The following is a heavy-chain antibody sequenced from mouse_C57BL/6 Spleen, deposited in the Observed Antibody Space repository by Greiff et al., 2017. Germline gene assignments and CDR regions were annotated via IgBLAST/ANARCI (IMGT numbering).Heavy chain of an antibody. V-gene: IGHV2-9-1*01. Sequence: VKLMESGPGLVAPSQSLSITCTVSGFSLTSYAISWVRQPPGKGLEWLGVIWTGGGTNYNSALKSRLSISRDNSKSQVYLKMNSLQTDDTARYYGARNDDYDERAYYAMDYWGQGTSVTVSS. J-gene: IGHJ4*01. D-gene: IGHD2-4*01. CDR3: ARNDDYDERAYYAMDY. CDR1: GFSLTSYA. CDR2: IWTGGGT.